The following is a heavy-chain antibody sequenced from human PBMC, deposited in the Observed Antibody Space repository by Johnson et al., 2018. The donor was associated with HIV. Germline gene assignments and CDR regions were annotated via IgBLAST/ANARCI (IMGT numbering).Heavy chain of an antibody. CDR3: TTDHGSPDAFDI. J-gene: IGHJ3*02. D-gene: IGHD1-14*01. V-gene: IGHV3-30*02. Sequence: QVQLVESGGGLVQRGGSLRLSCAASGFTFSSYGMHWVRQAPGKGLEWVAFIRYDGSNKYYADSVKGRFTISRDNSKNTLYLQMNSLRAEDTAVYYCTTDHGSPDAFDIWGQGTMVTVSS. CDR2: IRYDGSNK. CDR1: GFTFSSYG.